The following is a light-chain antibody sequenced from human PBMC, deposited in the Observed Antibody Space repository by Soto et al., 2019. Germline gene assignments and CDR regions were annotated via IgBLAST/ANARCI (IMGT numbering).Light chain of an antibody. Sequence: DIQMTQSPSTLSASVGERATITCRASQSISSWLAWYQQKPGKAPNLLIYDACSVEGGVESRFSSSGSGTEFTLTISSLQPDDFATYYCQQYNSYSTFGQGTKVDIK. CDR1: QSISSW. J-gene: IGKJ2*01. CDR2: DAC. CDR3: QQYNSYST. V-gene: IGKV1-5*01.